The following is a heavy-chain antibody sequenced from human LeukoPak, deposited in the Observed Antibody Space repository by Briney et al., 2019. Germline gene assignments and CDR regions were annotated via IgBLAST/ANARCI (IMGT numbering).Heavy chain of an antibody. V-gene: IGHV4-34*01. D-gene: IGHD3-22*01. J-gene: IGHJ4*02. CDR1: GGSFSGYY. CDR2: INHSGST. CDR3: ASASNYYDSSGYPH. Sequence: PSETLSLTCAVYGGSFSGYYWSWIRQPPGKGLEWIGEINHSGSTNYNPSLKSRVTISVDTSKNQFSLKLSSVTAADTAVYYCASASNYYDSSGYPHWGQGTLVTVSS.